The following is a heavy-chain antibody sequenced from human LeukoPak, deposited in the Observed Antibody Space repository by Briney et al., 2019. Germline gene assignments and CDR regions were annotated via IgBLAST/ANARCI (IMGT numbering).Heavy chain of an antibody. Sequence: GGSLRLSCAASGFTFSSYDMHWVRQATGKGLEWVSAISGSGGSTYYADSVKGRFTISRDNSKNTLYLQMNSLRAEDTAVYYCAKVPPYDSSGYYYGFDYWGQGTLVTVSS. V-gene: IGHV3-23*01. CDR1: GFTFSSYD. D-gene: IGHD3-22*01. CDR2: ISGSGGST. CDR3: AKVPPYDSSGYYYGFDY. J-gene: IGHJ4*02.